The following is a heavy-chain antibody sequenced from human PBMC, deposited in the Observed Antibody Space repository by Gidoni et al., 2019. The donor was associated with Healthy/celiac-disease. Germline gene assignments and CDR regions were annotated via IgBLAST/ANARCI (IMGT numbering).Heavy chain of an antibody. Sequence: QVQLQQWGAGLLKPSETLSLTCAVYGGSFSGYYWSWIRQPPGKGLEWIGEINHSGSTNYNPSLKSRVTISVDTSKNQFSLKLSSVTAADTAVYYCARGLSLQQLAEFDYWGQGTLVTVSS. CDR2: INHSGST. D-gene: IGHD6-6*01. V-gene: IGHV4-34*01. J-gene: IGHJ4*02. CDR1: GGSFSGYY. CDR3: ARGLSLQQLAEFDY.